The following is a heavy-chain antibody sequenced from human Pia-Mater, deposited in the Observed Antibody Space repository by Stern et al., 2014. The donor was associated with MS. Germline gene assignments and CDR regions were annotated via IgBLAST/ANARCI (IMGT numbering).Heavy chain of an antibody. CDR2: IYYSGST. Sequence: QVQLVESGPGLVKPSQTLSLTCTVSGGSISSGDYYWSWIRQPPGKGLEGIGYIYYSGSTYYNPSLKSRVTISVDTSKNQFSLKLSSVTAADTAVYYCASANCSSTSCPNWFDPWGQGTLVTVSS. CDR1: GGSISSGDYY. J-gene: IGHJ5*02. CDR3: ASANCSSTSCPNWFDP. V-gene: IGHV4-30-4*01. D-gene: IGHD2-2*01.